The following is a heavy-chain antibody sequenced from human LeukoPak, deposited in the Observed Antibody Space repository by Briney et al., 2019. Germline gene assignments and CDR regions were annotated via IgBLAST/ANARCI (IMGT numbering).Heavy chain of an antibody. J-gene: IGHJ6*03. CDR1: GLTFSAYW. CDR3: ARDRLLEDRHYYSYYYMDV. V-gene: IGHV3-7*01. D-gene: IGHD1-1*01. Sequence: GGSLRLSCAASGLTFSAYWMTWVRQAPGKGLEWVANIKSDGSEKYYVDSVKGRFTISRDNAKNSLYLQMNSLRAEDTAVYYCARDRLLEDRHYYSYYYMDVWGKGTTVTVSS. CDR2: IKSDGSEK.